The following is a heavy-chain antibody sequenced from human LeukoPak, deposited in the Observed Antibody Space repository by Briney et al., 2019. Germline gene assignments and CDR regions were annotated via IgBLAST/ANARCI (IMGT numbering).Heavy chain of an antibody. CDR1: GFTFSDYY. D-gene: IGHD2-15*01. V-gene: IGHV3-11*06. CDR2: ISSSSSYT. J-gene: IGHJ6*02. Sequence: GGSLRLSCAASGFTFSDYYMSWIRQAPGKGLEWVSYISSSSSYTNYADSVKGRFTISRDNAKNSLYLQMNSLRAEDTAVYYCARDLGCSGGSCYGMDVWGQGTTVTVSS. CDR3: ARDLGCSGGSCYGMDV.